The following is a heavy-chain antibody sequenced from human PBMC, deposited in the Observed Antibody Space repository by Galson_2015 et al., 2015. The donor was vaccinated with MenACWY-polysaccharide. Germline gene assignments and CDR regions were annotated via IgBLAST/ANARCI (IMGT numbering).Heavy chain of an antibody. Sequence: SLRLSCAASGFSFNTYWMHWVRLAPGKGLVWVSRINADGSATGYADSVRGRFTISRDNAKNTLYLAMNSLRAEDTAVYYCTKAGAKYCSGSSCYFNWFDPWGQGTLVTVSS. J-gene: IGHJ5*02. D-gene: IGHD2-15*01. CDR2: INADGSAT. CDR1: GFSFNTYW. V-gene: IGHV3-74*01. CDR3: TKAGAKYCSGSSCYFNWFDP.